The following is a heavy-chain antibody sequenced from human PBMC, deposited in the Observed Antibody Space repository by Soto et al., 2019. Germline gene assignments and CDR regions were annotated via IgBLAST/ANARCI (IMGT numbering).Heavy chain of an antibody. CDR2: IYYSGST. D-gene: IGHD5-12*01. CDR1: GGSISSYY. V-gene: IGHV4-59*08. Sequence: PSETLSLTCTVSGGSISSYYWSWIRQPPGKGLEWIGYIYYSGSTNYNPSLKSRVTISVDTSKNQFSLKLSSVTAAYTAVYYCVAVATIIGPYYYMDVWGKGTTVTVSS. J-gene: IGHJ6*03. CDR3: VAVATIIGPYYYMDV.